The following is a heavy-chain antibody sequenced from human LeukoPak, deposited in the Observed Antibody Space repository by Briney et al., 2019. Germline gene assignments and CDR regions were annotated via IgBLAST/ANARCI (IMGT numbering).Heavy chain of an antibody. J-gene: IGHJ4*02. CDR1: GFTFKIYP. D-gene: IGHD3-10*01. CDR3: ARDPGNKQLGPFDY. Sequence: PGGSLRLSCAASGFTFKIYPMHWIRQTPGKGPEWVAAISFDGSNKYYADSVQGRFTLSRDNSNNTLYLQMNRLRAEDMAVYYCARDPGNKQLGPFDYWGQGTLVTVSS. CDR2: ISFDGSNK. V-gene: IGHV3-30*01.